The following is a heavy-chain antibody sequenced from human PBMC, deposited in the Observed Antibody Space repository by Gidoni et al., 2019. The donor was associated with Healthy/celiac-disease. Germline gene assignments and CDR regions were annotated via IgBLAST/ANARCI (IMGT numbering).Heavy chain of an antibody. J-gene: IGHJ6*04. CDR1: VFTFISYA. CDR2: ISYDGSNK. CDR3: AREGGVLRYFDWSFYGMDV. Sequence: QVQLVESGGGVVQPGRSLRLSCAASVFTFISYALHWVRQAPGKGLEWVAVISYDGSNKYYADSVKGRFTISRDNSKNTLYLQMNSLRAEDTAVYYCAREGGVLRYFDWSFYGMDVWGKGTTVTVSS. V-gene: IGHV3-30-3*01. D-gene: IGHD3-9*01.